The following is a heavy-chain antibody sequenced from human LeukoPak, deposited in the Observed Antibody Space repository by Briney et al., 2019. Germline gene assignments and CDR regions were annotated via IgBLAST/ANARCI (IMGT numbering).Heavy chain of an antibody. CDR2: ISDDGRRK. V-gene: IGHV3-30*18. D-gene: IGHD4-17*01. CDR3: AKRPPDYGGYVSYFDY. Sequence: GRSLRLSCAASGFSFISYGMHWVRQAPGKGLEWVGVISDDGRRKDYADSVKGRFTISRDNSKDTLYLQMNSLRAEDTAVYYCAKRPPDYGGYVSYFDYWGQGTLVTVSS. J-gene: IGHJ4*02. CDR1: GFSFISYG.